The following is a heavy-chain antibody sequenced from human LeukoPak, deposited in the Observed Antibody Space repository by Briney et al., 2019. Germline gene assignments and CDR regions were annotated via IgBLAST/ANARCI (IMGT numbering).Heavy chain of an antibody. Sequence: PSETLSLTCTVSGGSISSYYWSWIRQPPGKGLEWIGYIYYSGSTNYNPSLKSRVTISVDTSKNQFSLKLSSVTAADTAVYYCARRGNWGAFDIWGQGTMVTVSS. CDR1: GGSISSYY. CDR2: IYYSGST. CDR3: ARRGNWGAFDI. V-gene: IGHV4-59*08. J-gene: IGHJ3*02. D-gene: IGHD7-27*01.